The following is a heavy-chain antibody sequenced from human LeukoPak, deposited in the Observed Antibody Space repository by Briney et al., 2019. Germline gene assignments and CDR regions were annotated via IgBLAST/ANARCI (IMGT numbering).Heavy chain of an antibody. CDR3: ASGGDSSSWYYNWFDP. Sequence: SETLSLTCTVSGGSIGSSAYSWGWIRRPPGKGLEWIGSISYAGTTYYNPSLKSRVTISLDTSKNQFSLKLSSVTAADTAVYYCASGGDSSSWYYNWFDPWGQGTLVTVSS. J-gene: IGHJ5*02. CDR2: ISYAGTT. D-gene: IGHD6-13*01. CDR1: GGSIGSSAYS. V-gene: IGHV4-39*01.